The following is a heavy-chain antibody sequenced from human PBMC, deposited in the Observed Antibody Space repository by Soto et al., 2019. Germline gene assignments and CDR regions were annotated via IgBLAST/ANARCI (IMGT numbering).Heavy chain of an antibody. CDR3: AREAKRITIFGVVIRNAEYFQH. D-gene: IGHD3-3*01. Sequence: RASVKVSCKASGYTFTSYYMHWVRQAPGQGLEWMGIINPSGGSTSYAQKFQGRVTMTRDTSTSTVYMELSSLRSEDTAVYYCAREAKRITIFGVVIRNAEYFQHWGQGTLVTVSS. V-gene: IGHV1-46*01. J-gene: IGHJ1*01. CDR1: GYTFTSYY. CDR2: INPSGGST.